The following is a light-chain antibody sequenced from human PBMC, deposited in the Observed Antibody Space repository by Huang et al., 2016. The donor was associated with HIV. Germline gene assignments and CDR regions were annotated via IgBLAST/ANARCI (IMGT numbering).Light chain of an antibody. Sequence: EIVMTQSPATLSVSPGERATRPCRAGQSGSSNVACYQQKTGQAPSLLIYGATTRATDIPARFSGGRSGTEFTLSISSLQSEDFAVYCQQYNNWPRPFGQGTKVDFK. CDR2: GAT. CDR3: QQYNNWPRP. J-gene: IGKJ1*01. CDR1: QSGSSN. V-gene: IGKV3-15*01.